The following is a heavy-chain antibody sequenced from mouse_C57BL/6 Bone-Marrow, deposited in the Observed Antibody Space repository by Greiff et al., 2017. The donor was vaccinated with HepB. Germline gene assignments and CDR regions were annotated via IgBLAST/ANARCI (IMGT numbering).Heavy chain of an antibody. CDR2: IYPGGGYT. J-gene: IGHJ1*03. V-gene: IGHV1-63*01. CDR1: GYTFTNYW. Sequence: VQLQQSGAELVRPGTSVKMSCKASGYTFTNYWIGWAKQRPGHGLEWIGDIYPGGGYTNYNEKFKGKATLTADKSSSTAYMQFSSLTSEDSAIYYCARSYSYWYFDVWGTGTTVTVSS. D-gene: IGHD2-12*01. CDR3: ARSYSYWYFDV.